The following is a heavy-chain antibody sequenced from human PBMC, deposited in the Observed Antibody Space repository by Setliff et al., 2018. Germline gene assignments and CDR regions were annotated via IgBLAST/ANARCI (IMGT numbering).Heavy chain of an antibody. Sequence: PGGSLRLSCAASEFTLSTYWIHWVRQAPRKGLVWVSRINSDGSTTTYADSVKGRFTISRDNGKNTVYLRMNSLRAEDTAMYYCVRGSAYSSGSLDCWGQGTLVTVSS. CDR2: INSDGSTT. J-gene: IGHJ4*02. CDR1: EFTLSTYW. CDR3: VRGSAYSSGSLDC. V-gene: IGHV3-74*01. D-gene: IGHD3-22*01.